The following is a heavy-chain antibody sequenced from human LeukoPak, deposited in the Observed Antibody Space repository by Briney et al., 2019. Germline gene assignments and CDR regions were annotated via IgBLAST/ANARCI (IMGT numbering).Heavy chain of an antibody. Sequence: PGGSLRLSCAASGFIFSTQGMHWVRQAPGKGLEWVTNIRQDGSEKYYVDSVNGRFTISRDNAKNSLYLQMNSLRVEDTAVYYCARSLRVAVAANYWGQGTLVTVSS. V-gene: IGHV3-7*01. J-gene: IGHJ4*02. CDR3: ARSLRVAVAANY. CDR2: IRQDGSEK. D-gene: IGHD6-19*01. CDR1: GFIFSTQG.